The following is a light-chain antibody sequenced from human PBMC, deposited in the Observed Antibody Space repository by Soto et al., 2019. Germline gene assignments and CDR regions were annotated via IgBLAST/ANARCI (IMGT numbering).Light chain of an antibody. V-gene: IGKV3-20*01. Sequence: EIVLTQSPGTLSLSPGERATLSCRASQSVYSNFLAWYQQKPGQAPRLLIYGASSRATGIPNRFSGSGSGTDFTLTISRLEPEDVAVYYCQQYGSSPLTFGGGTKVESK. J-gene: IGKJ4*01. CDR3: QQYGSSPLT. CDR2: GAS. CDR1: QSVYSNF.